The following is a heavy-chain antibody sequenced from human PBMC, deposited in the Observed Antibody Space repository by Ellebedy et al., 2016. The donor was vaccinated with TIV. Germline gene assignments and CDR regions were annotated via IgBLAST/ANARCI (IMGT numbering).Heavy chain of an antibody. CDR3: ARGIVTMVRGVIGFSYYYYGMDV. D-gene: IGHD3-10*01. V-gene: IGHV4-59*01. J-gene: IGHJ6*02. CDR2: IYYSGST. CDR1: GGSISSCY. Sequence: SETLSLTCTVSGGSISSCYWSWIRQPPGKGLEWIGYIYYSGSTNYNPSLKSRVTISVDTSKNQFSLKLSSVTAADTAVYYCARGIVTMVRGVIGFSYYYYGMDVWGQGTTVTVSS.